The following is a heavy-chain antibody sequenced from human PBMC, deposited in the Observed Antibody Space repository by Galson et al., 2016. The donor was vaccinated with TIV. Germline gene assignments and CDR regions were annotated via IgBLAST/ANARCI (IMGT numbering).Heavy chain of an antibody. V-gene: IGHV3-7*01. Sequence: SLRLSCAASGFIFSSYWMSWVRRAPGKGLEWVANINQPGGEKYYGDSVKGRSAIHRDNAKNLLYLQMNTLRPEDTAVYYCARDWDDYGAHSALDDWGQGTLVTVSS. CDR1: GFIFSSYW. D-gene: IGHD4-17*01. CDR2: INQPGGEK. CDR3: ARDWDDYGAHSALDD. J-gene: IGHJ4*02.